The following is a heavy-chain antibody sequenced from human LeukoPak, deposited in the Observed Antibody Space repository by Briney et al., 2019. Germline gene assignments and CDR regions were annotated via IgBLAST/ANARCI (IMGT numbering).Heavy chain of an antibody. Sequence: PGGSLRLSCAASGFTFSCYWMSWVRQAPGKGLEWVANIKQDGSEKYYVDSVKGRFTISRDNAKNSLYLQMNSLRAEDTAVYYCARVQPIGAAGKGYYGMDVWGQGTTVTVSS. J-gene: IGHJ6*02. CDR3: ARVQPIGAAGKGYYGMDV. CDR1: GFTFSCYW. CDR2: IKQDGSEK. D-gene: IGHD6-13*01. V-gene: IGHV3-7*01.